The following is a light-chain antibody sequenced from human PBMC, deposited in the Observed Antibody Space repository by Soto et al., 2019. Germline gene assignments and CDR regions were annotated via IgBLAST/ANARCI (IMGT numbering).Light chain of an antibody. V-gene: IGKV1-5*01. CDR3: QQHDGHPKT. CDR2: DAS. Sequence: DVQMTQSPSTLAASVGDRVTITCRASENIKNWLAWYQQTPGKATKVLISDASRLEAGVPSRFSGSGYGTDFTLTITSLQTDDCGTYHCQQHDGHPKTFGQGTKVDIK. CDR1: ENIKNW. J-gene: IGKJ1*01.